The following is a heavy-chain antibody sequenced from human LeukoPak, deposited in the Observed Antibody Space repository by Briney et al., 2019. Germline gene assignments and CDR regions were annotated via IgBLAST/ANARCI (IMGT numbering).Heavy chain of an antibody. J-gene: IGHJ4*02. CDR1: GGSISSYY. CDR3: ARLANRGFADY. CDR2: IYYSGST. D-gene: IGHD3-10*01. V-gene: IGHV4-59*08. Sequence: SETLSLTCTVSGGSISSYYWSWIRQPPGKGLEWIGYIYYSGSTNYNPSLKSRVTISVDTSKNQFSLKLSSVTAADTAVYYCARLANRGFADYWGQGTLVTVSS.